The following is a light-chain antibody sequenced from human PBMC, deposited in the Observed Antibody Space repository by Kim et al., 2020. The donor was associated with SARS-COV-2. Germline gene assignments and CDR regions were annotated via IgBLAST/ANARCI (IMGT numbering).Light chain of an antibody. Sequence: DIQMTQSPSSLAASVGDRVTIACRASQSINTYLNWYQQKPGKAPKLLIYAASTLQSGVPSRFSGSGSGTDFTLTISSLQPEDFATYYCQQSHTAPLLTFGGGTMLEI. J-gene: IGKJ4*01. CDR3: QQSHTAPLLT. V-gene: IGKV1-39*01. CDR2: AAS. CDR1: QSINTY.